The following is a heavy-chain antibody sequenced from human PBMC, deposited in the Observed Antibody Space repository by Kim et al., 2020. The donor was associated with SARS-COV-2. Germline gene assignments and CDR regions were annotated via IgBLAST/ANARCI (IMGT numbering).Heavy chain of an antibody. V-gene: IGHV4-39*01. CDR2: IYYSGST. CDR3: GSSSPYYGMDV. CDR1: GGSISSSSYY. J-gene: IGHJ6*02. D-gene: IGHD2-2*01. Sequence: SETLSLTCTVSGGSISSSSYYWGWIRQPPGKGLEWIGSIYYSGSTYYNPSLKSRVTISVDTSKNQFSLKLSSVTAADTAVYYCGSSSPYYGMDVWGQGTTVTVSS.